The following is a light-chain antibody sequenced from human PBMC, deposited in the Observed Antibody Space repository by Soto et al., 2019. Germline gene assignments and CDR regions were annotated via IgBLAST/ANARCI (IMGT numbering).Light chain of an antibody. Sequence: QSALTQPASVSGSPVQSITISCTGTSSDVGAYNYDSWYQQYPGEAPKVIIYDVSHRPAGVSNRFSGSKSGNTASLTISGLQTQDEADYYCSSYTSATTYVFGTGTKAPS. CDR3: SSYTSATTYV. CDR1: SSDVGAYNY. J-gene: IGLJ1*01. CDR2: DVS. V-gene: IGLV2-14*01.